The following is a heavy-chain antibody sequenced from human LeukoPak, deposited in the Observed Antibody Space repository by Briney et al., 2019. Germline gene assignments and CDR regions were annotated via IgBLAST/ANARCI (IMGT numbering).Heavy chain of an antibody. CDR1: GFTFSNYA. V-gene: IGHV3-23*01. D-gene: IGHD2-2*01. J-gene: IGHJ4*02. CDR3: AKDRLYCSSTSCYPNYFDY. CDR2: ISATGGST. Sequence: PGGSLRLSCAASGFTFSNYAMSWVRQAPGKGLEWVSGISATGGSTTYADSVKGRFTISRDTSKNTLYLQINSLRAEDTAVYYCAKDRLYCSSTSCYPNYFDYWGQGTLVTVSS.